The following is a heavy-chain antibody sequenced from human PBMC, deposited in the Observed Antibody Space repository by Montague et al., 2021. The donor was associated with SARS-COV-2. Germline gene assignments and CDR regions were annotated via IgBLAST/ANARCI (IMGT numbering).Heavy chain of an antibody. J-gene: IGHJ4*02. CDR1: GFSLSTSGMC. V-gene: IGHV2-70*01. Sequence: PALVKLTQTLTLTCTFSGFSLSTSGMCVSWIRQPPGKALEWLTLIGWDDDKYYSTSLKTRLTISKDTSKNQVVLTMTNMHPVYTATYYCARSYGTTVVTRAFDYWGQGPLVPVSS. CDR3: ARSYGTTVVTRAFDY. CDR2: IGWDDDK. D-gene: IGHD4-23*01.